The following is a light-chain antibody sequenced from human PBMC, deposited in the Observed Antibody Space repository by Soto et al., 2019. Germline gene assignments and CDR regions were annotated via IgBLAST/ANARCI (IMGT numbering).Light chain of an antibody. CDR1: SSDVGSYKF. CDR2: EGN. CDR3: CSYTGRSSWV. Sequence: QSALTQPASVSGSPGQSITISCTGTSSDVGSYKFVSWYQQHPGKAPKFIIYEGNKRPSGVSNRFSGSKSGSTASLTISGLQGEDEADYYCCSYTGRSSWVFGGGTKVTVL. J-gene: IGLJ3*02. V-gene: IGLV2-23*01.